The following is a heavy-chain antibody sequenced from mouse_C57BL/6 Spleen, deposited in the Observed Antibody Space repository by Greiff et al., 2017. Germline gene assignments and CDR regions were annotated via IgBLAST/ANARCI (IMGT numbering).Heavy chain of an antibody. V-gene: IGHV1-47*01. D-gene: IGHD1-1*01. Sequence: LVESGAELVKPGASVKMSCKASGYTFTTYPIEWMKQNHGKSLEWIGNFHPYNDDTKYNEKFKGKATLTVEKSSSTVYLELSRLTSDDSAVYYCARAYYYGRGFAYWGQGTLVTVSA. CDR3: ARAYYYGRGFAY. CDR1: GYTFTTYP. CDR2: FHPYNDDT. J-gene: IGHJ3*01.